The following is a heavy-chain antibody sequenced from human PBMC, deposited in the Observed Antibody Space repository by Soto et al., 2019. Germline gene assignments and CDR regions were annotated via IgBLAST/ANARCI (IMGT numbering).Heavy chain of an antibody. CDR2: IIPIFGTA. CDR3: XXTXVXXXXXXYFDY. V-gene: IGHV1-69*01. Sequence: QVQLVQSGAEVKKPGSSVKVSCKASGGTFSXYAIXXXRXAXXQGLEWMGGIIPIFGTANYAQKFQGRVTITADESTSTAYMELSSLXSEXTAVXYXXXTXVXXXXXXYFDYWGQGTLVTVSS. J-gene: IGHJ4*02. D-gene: IGHD1-7*01. CDR1: GGTFSXYA.